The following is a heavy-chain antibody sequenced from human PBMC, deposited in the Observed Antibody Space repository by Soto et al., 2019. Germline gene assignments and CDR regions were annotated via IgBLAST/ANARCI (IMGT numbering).Heavy chain of an antibody. CDR1: GDSISSDKW. CDR2: IYYSGST. V-gene: IGHV4-4*02. CDR3: AREGLTGTIGLYYYYGMDV. D-gene: IGHD1-7*01. Sequence: PSETLSLTCAVAGDSISSDKWWSWVRQPPGKGLEWIGYIYYSGSTNYNPSLKSRVTISVDTSKNQFSLKLSSVTAADTAVYYCAREGLTGTIGLYYYYGMDVWGQGTTVTVSS. J-gene: IGHJ6*02.